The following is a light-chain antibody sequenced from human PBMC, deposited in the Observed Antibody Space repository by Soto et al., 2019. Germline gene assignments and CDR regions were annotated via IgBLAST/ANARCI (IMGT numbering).Light chain of an antibody. V-gene: IGKV3-11*01. J-gene: IGKJ4*01. CDR3: QQRSDWPPH. Sequence: EIGLTQSPVTLSFSPGERATLSCRASDSVGSYLAWYQQKPGQAPRLLIYDSSERATGIPARFSGSGSGTEFTLTISTLEPEDFALYYCQQRSDWPPHFGGGTTVEIK. CDR2: DSS. CDR1: DSVGSY.